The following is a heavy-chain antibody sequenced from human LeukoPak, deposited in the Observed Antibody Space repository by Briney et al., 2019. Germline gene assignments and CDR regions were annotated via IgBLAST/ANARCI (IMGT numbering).Heavy chain of an antibody. J-gene: IGHJ5*02. CDR1: GFTFSSYA. D-gene: IGHD2-15*01. CDR3: ARDARLGYCSGGSCYEHNWFDP. Sequence: GGSLRLSCAASGFTFSSYAMSWVRQAPGKGLEWVSAISGSGGSTYYADSVKGRFTISRDNSKNTLYLQMNSLRTEDTAVYYCARDARLGYCSGGSCYEHNWFDPWGQGTLVTVSS. CDR2: ISGSGGST. V-gene: IGHV3-23*01.